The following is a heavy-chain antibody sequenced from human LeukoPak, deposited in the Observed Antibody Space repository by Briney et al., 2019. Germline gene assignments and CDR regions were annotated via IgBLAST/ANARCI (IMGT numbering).Heavy chain of an antibody. CDR3: ARVTKLINFDY. V-gene: IGHV1-69*13. Sequence: SVKVSCKASGGSFSSYAISWVRQAPGHGLEWMGGIIPIFGTANYAQKFQGRVTITADESTSTAYMELSSLRSEDTAVYYCARVTKLINFDYWGQGTLVTVSS. CDR1: GGSFSSYA. D-gene: IGHD2-15*01. CDR2: IIPIFGTA. J-gene: IGHJ4*02.